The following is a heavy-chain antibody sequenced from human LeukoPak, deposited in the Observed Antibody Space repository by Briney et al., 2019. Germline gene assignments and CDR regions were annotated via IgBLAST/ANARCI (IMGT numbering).Heavy chain of an antibody. CDR3: ARAAATRYYFDY. V-gene: IGHV1-46*04. D-gene: IGHD2-2*01. CDR1: GYTFTSYY. CDR2: INPSGGST. Sequence: ASVKVSCKASGYTFTSYYMHWVRQAPGQGLEWMGIINPSGGSTSYADSVKGRFTISRDNAKNTLYLQMNSLRAEDTAVYYCARAAATRYYFDYWGQGTLVTVSS. J-gene: IGHJ4*02.